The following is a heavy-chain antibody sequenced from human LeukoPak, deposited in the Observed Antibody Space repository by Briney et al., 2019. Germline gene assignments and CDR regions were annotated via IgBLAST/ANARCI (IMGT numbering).Heavy chain of an antibody. CDR1: GFTFSSYA. CDR3: ARESGSCY. Sequence: GGSLRLSCAASGFTFSSYAMHWVRQAPGKGLEWVAVISYDGSNKYYADSVKGRFTISRDNSENTLYLQMNSLRAEDTAVYYCARESGSCYWGQGTLVTVSS. V-gene: IGHV3-30*04. CDR2: ISYDGSNK. D-gene: IGHD2-15*01. J-gene: IGHJ4*02.